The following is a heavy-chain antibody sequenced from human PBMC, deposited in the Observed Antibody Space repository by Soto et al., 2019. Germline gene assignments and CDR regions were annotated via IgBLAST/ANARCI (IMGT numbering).Heavy chain of an antibody. CDR2: FDPEDGET. CDR1: GGTFSSYT. Sequence: ASVKVSCKASGGTFSSYTISWVRQAPGKGLEWMGGFDPEDGETIYAQKFQGRVTMTEDTSTDTAYMELSSLRSEDTAVYYCATAYLTTFPPRFDYWGQGTLVTVSS. J-gene: IGHJ4*02. CDR3: ATAYLTTFPPRFDY. V-gene: IGHV1-24*01. D-gene: IGHD2-21*01.